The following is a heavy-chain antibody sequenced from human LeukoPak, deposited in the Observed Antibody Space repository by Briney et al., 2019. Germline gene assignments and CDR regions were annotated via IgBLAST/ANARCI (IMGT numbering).Heavy chain of an antibody. D-gene: IGHD4/OR15-4a*01. Sequence: GGSLRLSYAASGFTFSSYAMSWVRQGPGKGLEWVSAISVSGNTYHADSVKGRFTISRDSSKNTLYLQMNSLRAEDTAVYYCARRAGAYSHPYDYWGQGTLVTVSS. J-gene: IGHJ4*02. CDR1: GFTFSSYA. CDR3: ARRAGAYSHPYDY. V-gene: IGHV3-23*01. CDR2: ISVSGNT.